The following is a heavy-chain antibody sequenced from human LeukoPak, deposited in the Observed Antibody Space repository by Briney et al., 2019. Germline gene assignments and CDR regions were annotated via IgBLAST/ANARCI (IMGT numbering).Heavy chain of an antibody. D-gene: IGHD5-12*01. J-gene: IGHJ4*02. Sequence: AASVKVSCKAPGGTFNSYAISWVRQAPGQGLEWMGGIIPLFGTANYAQKFQGRVAFTADKSTSTAYMELSSLRSEDTAVYYCARATSPIAYDWNSWGQGTLVTVSS. CDR3: ARATSPIAYDWNS. CDR2: IIPLFGTA. CDR1: GGTFNSYA. V-gene: IGHV1-69*06.